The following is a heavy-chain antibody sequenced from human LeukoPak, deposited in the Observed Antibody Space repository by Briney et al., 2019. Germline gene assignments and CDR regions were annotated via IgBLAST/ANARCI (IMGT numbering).Heavy chain of an antibody. CDR3: ARRAALDAFDI. Sequence: ASVKVSCKASGGTFSSYAISWVRQAPGQGLEWMGRLIPILGIANYAQKFQGRVTITADKSTSTAYMELSSLRSEDTAVYYCARRAALDAFDIWGQGTMVTVSS. V-gene: IGHV1-69*04. J-gene: IGHJ3*02. CDR2: LIPILGIA. D-gene: IGHD2-15*01. CDR1: GGTFSSYA.